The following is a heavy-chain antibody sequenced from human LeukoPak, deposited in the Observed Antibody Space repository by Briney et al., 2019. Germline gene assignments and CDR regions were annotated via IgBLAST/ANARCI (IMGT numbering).Heavy chain of an antibody. V-gene: IGHV4-4*02. Sequence: SGTLSLTCGVSGGSITSTNYWTWVRQPPGKGLEWIGEVNLQGGTNYNPSLMGRVAISVDTSENHISLQLTSVTAADTAVYYCAREGGPYRPLDYSGQGALVTVSS. CDR2: VNLQGGT. CDR1: GGSITSTNY. J-gene: IGHJ4*02. CDR3: AREGGPYRPLDY.